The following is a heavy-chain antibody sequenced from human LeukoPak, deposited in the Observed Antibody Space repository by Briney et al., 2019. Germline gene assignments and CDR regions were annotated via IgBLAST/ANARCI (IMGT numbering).Heavy chain of an antibody. Sequence: GGSLRLSCAASGFTFSSYSMNWVRQAPGKGLEWVSAISGSGGSTYYADSVKGRSTISRDNSKNTLYLQMNSLRAEDTAVYYCAKDPGSSYDFWSGYLISAFDYWGQGTLVTVSS. CDR2: ISGSGGST. CDR3: AKDPGSSYDFWSGYLISAFDY. D-gene: IGHD3-3*01. J-gene: IGHJ4*02. CDR1: GFTFSSYS. V-gene: IGHV3-23*01.